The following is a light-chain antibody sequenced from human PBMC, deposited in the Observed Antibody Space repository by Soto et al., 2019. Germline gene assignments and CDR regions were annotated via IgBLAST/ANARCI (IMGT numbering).Light chain of an antibody. Sequence: DFQLTQSPSFLSASVGDRVTITCRASQDMSSYLVWYQQKPGKAPKLLIYRTSTLQSGVPSRFSGSQSGTEFTLTISSLQPEDFATYYCQQVNTYPITFGQGTRLEIK. V-gene: IGKV1-9*01. CDR3: QQVNTYPIT. J-gene: IGKJ5*01. CDR1: QDMSSY. CDR2: RTS.